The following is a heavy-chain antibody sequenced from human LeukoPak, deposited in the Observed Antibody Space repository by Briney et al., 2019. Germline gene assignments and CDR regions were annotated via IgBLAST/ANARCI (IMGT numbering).Heavy chain of an antibody. J-gene: IGHJ4*02. CDR2: IRPIFGRA. V-gene: IGHV1-69*05. D-gene: IGHD6-13*01. Sequence: SSVKVSCKISGVTFSSYAITCVREAPGQGLEWMGRIRPIFGRANYAQKFQRRITITTDESTSTAYMDLNSLTSEDAAVYYCARAIRYSSSWEYFDYWVQGTLVTVSS. CDR1: GVTFSSYA. CDR3: ARAIRYSSSWEYFDY.